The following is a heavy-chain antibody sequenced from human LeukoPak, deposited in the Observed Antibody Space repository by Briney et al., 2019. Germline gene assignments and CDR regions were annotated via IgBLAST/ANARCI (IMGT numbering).Heavy chain of an antibody. CDR2: ISYTGST. V-gene: IGHV4-59*01. Sequence: SETLSLTCTVSGGSISSYYWSWIRQPPGKGLEWIGYISYTGSTKYNPSLKSRVTMSLDMSKNRFSLRLSSVTAADTAVFHCARGGGPPSNLDYWGQGTLVTVSS. J-gene: IGHJ4*02. CDR1: GGSISSYY. D-gene: IGHD3-16*01. CDR3: ARGGGPPSNLDY.